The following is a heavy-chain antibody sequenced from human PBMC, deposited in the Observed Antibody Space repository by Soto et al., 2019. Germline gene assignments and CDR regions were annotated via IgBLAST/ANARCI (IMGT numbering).Heavy chain of an antibody. CDR3: AKSWGNTWELYYFDS. J-gene: IGHJ4*02. D-gene: IGHD1-7*01. Sequence: EVQLLESGGDLVQPGGSLRLSCAASGLIFETYSMSWVRQPPGKGLEWVSGISGAGGSTYYADSVKGRFTISRDNSKNTLYLQVNSLRTEDTAVYYCAKSWGNTWELYYFDSWGQGTLVTVSS. CDR2: ISGAGGST. CDR1: GLIFETYS. V-gene: IGHV3-23*01.